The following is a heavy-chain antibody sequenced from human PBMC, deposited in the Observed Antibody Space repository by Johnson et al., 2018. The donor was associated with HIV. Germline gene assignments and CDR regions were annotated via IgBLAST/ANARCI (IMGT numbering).Heavy chain of an antibody. D-gene: IGHD4-17*01. J-gene: IGHJ3*02. CDR1: GFTFSSYA. Sequence: QVQLVESGGGVVQPGRSLRLSCAASGFTFSSYAMHWVRQAPGKGLEWVAVISYDGSNKYYADSVKGRFTISRDNSKNTLYLQMNSLRAEDTAVYYCVSALTTDAFDIWGQGTMVTVSS. CDR3: VSALTTDAFDI. V-gene: IGHV3-30*04. CDR2: ISYDGSNK.